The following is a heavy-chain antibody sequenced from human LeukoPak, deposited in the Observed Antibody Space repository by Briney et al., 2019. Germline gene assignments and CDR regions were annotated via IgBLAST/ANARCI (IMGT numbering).Heavy chain of an antibody. J-gene: IGHJ6*03. D-gene: IGHD3-10*01. CDR2: IYYSGST. Sequence: PSETLSLTCTVSGGSISSYYWSWIRQPPGKGLEWIGYIYYSGSTNYNPSLKSRVTISVDTSKNQFSLKLSSVTAADTAVYYCARDRGRGYYYYYMDVWGEGTTVTVSS. V-gene: IGHV4-59*01. CDR3: ARDRGRGYYYYYMDV. CDR1: GGSISSYY.